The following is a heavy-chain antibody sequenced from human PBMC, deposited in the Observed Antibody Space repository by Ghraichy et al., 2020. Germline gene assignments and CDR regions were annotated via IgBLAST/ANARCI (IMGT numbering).Heavy chain of an antibody. CDR1: GGSFSGYY. CDR3: ARDLAYCGGDCYYYSYYGMDV. CDR2: INHSGST. V-gene: IGHV4-34*01. J-gene: IGHJ6*02. D-gene: IGHD2-21*02. Sequence: SQTLSLTCAVYGGSFSGYYWSWIRQPPGKGLEWIGEINHSGSTNYNPSLKSRVTISVDTSKNQFSPKPSSVTAADTAVYYCARDLAYCGGDCYYYSYYGMDVWGQGTMVTVSS.